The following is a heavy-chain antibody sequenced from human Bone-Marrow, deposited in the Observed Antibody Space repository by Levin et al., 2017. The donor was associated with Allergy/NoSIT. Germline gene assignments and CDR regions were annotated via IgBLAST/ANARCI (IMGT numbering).Heavy chain of an antibody. D-gene: IGHD2-21*02. V-gene: IGHV3-11*01. J-gene: IGHJ3*01. CDR3: ARDVTDTSASYAFDV. Sequence: GESLKISCEASGFSMRDYLMTWIRQVPGKGFEWISYISSSGISNYSADSVRGRFSISRDIATNSLYLQMTGLRVDDTAVYYCARDVTDTSASYAFDVWGPGTVVTVSS. CDR2: ISSSGISN. CDR1: GFSMRDYL.